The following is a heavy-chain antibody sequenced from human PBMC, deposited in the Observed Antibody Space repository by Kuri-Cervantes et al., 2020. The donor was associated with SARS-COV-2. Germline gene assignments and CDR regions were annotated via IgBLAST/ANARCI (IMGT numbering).Heavy chain of an antibody. CDR1: GFTFDDYT. V-gene: IGHV3-48*04. Sequence: GGSLRLSCAASGFTFDDYTMHWVRQAPGKGLEWVSFTSSSTSTKYYEGSVKGRFTISRDNAKNSLYLQMNSLRAEDTAVYYCARDGGYSSSWYGFSEYYFDHWGQGTLVTVSS. J-gene: IGHJ4*02. CDR2: TSSSTSTK. D-gene: IGHD6-13*01. CDR3: ARDGGYSSSWYGFSEYYFDH.